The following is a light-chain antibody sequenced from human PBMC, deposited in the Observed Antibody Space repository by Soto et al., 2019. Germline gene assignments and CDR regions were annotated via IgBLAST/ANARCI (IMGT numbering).Light chain of an antibody. J-gene: IGLJ1*01. V-gene: IGLV4-60*03. Sequence: PVLTESSSASASLGSSVKLTCTLSSGHSSYIIAWHQQQPGKAPRYLMKLEGSGSYNKGSGVPDRFSGSSSGADRYLTVSNLQSEDEADYYCETWDSNTRVFGTGTKLTVL. CDR1: SGHSSYI. CDR3: ETWDSNTRV. CDR2: LEGSGSY.